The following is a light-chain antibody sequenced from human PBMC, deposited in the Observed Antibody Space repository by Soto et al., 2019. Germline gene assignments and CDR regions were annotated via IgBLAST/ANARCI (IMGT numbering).Light chain of an antibody. Sequence: EIVLTQSPLTLALSPGERATLSCRASQSVATYLAWYQQRPGQAPRLLIYDASHRATGIPPRLSGSGSGTDFTLTISSLEPEAFAVYYCQHRTDWPPICTFGPGTKVEIK. CDR1: QSVATY. CDR2: DAS. J-gene: IGKJ2*02. CDR3: QHRTDWPPICT. V-gene: IGKV3-11*01.